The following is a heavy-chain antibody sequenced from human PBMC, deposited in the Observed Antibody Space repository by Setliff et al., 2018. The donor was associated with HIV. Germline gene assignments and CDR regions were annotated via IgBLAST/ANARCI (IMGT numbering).Heavy chain of an antibody. CDR3: HSWAWSCYYYYMDV. CDR1: GGSISSGSYY. V-gene: IGHV4-61*02. CDR2: IYTSGST. J-gene: IGHJ6*03. D-gene: IGHD3-16*01. Sequence: LSLTCTVSGGSISSGSYYWSWIRQPAGKGLEWIGRIYTSGSTNYNPSLKSRVTISVDTSKNQFSLKLSSVTAADTAVYYCHSWAWSCYYYYMDVWGKGTTVTVSS.